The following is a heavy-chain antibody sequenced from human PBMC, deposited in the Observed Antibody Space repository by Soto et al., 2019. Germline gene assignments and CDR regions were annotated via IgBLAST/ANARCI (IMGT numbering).Heavy chain of an antibody. J-gene: IGHJ5*02. CDR2: MNPGSGDT. Sequence: GASVKVFCKASGYTFTNNDVSWVRQATGQGLEWMGWMNPGSGDTGYAQKFQGRVTMTRDISIATAYMELTSLTSEDTAIYYCARMESFGSLNWFDPWGLGTLVTVPQ. CDR3: ARMESFGSLNWFDP. D-gene: IGHD5-18*01. V-gene: IGHV1-8*01. CDR1: GYTFTNND.